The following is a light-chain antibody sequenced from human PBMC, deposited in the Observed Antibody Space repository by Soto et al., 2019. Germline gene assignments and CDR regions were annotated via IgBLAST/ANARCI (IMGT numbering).Light chain of an antibody. CDR1: SSDVGGYNY. CDR3: SSYTSSSTYV. V-gene: IGLV2-14*01. CDR2: DVS. Sequence: QSALTQPASVSGSPGQSITISCPGTSSDVGGYNYVSWYQQHPGKAPKLMIYDVSNRPSGVSNRFSGSKSGNTASLTISGLQAEDEADDYCSSYTSSSTYVFGTGTQLTVL. J-gene: IGLJ1*01.